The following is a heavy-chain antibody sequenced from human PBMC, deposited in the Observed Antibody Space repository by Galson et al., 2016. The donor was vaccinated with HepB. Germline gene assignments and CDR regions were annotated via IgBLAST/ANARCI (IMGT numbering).Heavy chain of an antibody. CDR3: TYTSSSGGY. D-gene: IGHD6-6*01. CDR1: GFPFSRFA. Sequence: SLRLSCAASGFPFSRFALSWVRQAPGKGLEWVSAISAVGNSYFADSVKSRFAMSRDNSKNTVFLQMHNLRADDTAVYYCTYTSSSGGYWGQGTLVAVSS. CDR2: ISAVGNS. V-gene: IGHV3-23*01. J-gene: IGHJ4*02.